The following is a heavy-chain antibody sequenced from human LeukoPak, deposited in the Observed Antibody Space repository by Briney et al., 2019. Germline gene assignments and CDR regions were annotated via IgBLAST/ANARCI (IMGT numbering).Heavy chain of an antibody. Sequence: SETLSLTCSASRGSNSWLYWSWIRQPAGKGLEWIGRFYTNGNANYSPSLKGRVSMSVDTSNTHFSLTLSSVTAADTAVYYCASDSLPGYSSSSNDYWGQGTLVTVSS. D-gene: IGHD6-13*01. J-gene: IGHJ4*02. CDR3: ASDSLPGYSSSSNDY. CDR1: RGSNSWLY. V-gene: IGHV4-4*07. CDR2: FYTNGNA.